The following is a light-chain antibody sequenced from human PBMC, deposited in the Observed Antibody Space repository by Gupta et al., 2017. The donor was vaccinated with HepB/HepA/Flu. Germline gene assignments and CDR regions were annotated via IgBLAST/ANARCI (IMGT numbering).Light chain of an antibody. Sequence: DIVMTQSPLSLPVTPGEPASISCRSSQSLLHGNGYIYFEWYLQKPGQSPQLLIYLGSYRAYGVPDRFSGSGSGTDFTLKISRVEAEDVGVYYCMQALQTPNTFGQGTLLEIK. CDR3: MQALQTPNT. CDR1: QSLLHGNGYIY. CDR2: LGS. V-gene: IGKV2-28*01. J-gene: IGKJ5*01.